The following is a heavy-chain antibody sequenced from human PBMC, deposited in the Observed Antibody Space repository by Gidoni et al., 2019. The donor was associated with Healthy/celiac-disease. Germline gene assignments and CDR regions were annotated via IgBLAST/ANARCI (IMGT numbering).Heavy chain of an antibody. Sequence: EVQLVELGGGLVQLSGSLRLSCGSSGFTFSSLSMNWVRQAPGKGLEWVSYISSISSTIDYADSVQCLFTISRDNAKNSLYLQMNSLRAEDTAVYYCAREVYYYYGMDDWGQGTTVTVSS. CDR2: ISSISSTI. V-gene: IGHV3-48*01. CDR1: GFTFSSLS. CDR3: AREVYYYYGMDD. J-gene: IGHJ6*02.